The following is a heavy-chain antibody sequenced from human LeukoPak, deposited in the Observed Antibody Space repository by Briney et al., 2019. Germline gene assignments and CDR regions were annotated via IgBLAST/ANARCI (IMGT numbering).Heavy chain of an antibody. CDR1: GFTFSDYY. V-gene: IGHV3-11*05. D-gene: IGHD3-16*01. CDR2: ISSSSSST. CDR3: TRGHTLIAY. J-gene: IGHJ4*02. Sequence: PGGSLRLSCAASGFTFSDYYMSWIRQAPGKGLEWVSYISSSSSSTNYADSVQGRFTISRDNAKNSLYLQMNSLRAEDTAVYYCTRGHTLIAYWGQGTLVTVSP.